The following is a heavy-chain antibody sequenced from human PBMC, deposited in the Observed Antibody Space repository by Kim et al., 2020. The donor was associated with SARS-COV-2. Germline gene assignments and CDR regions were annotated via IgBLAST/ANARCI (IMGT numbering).Heavy chain of an antibody. Sequence: KCRFNISRDNSKNTLYLQMSSLRAEETAVYYCAKVVCIVGATPNPYYFDYWGQGTLVTVSS. CDR3: AKVVCIVGATPNPYYFDY. D-gene: IGHD1-26*01. J-gene: IGHJ4*02. V-gene: IGHV3-23*01.